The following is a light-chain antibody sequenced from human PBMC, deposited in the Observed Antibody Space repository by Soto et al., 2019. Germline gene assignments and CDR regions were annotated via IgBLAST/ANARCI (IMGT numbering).Light chain of an antibody. CDR1: SSNIGSNT. J-gene: IGLJ1*01. Sequence: QSVLTQPPSASGTPGQRVTISCSGSSSNIGSNTVNWYQQLPGTAPKLLIYSNNQRPSGVPDRFSGSKSGTSASLAISGLQSEDEADYYCAAWDASLNGYVFGTGTKVT. CDR3: AAWDASLNGYV. V-gene: IGLV1-44*01. CDR2: SNN.